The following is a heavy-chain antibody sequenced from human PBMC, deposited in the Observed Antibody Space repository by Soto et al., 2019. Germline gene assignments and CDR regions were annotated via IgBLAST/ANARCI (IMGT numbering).Heavy chain of an antibody. CDR1: VGSVSRVGSS. J-gene: IGHJ4*02. CDR3: ARALKMITFGGVIVRTFDY. D-gene: IGHD3-16*02. CDR2: IFYSGST. V-gene: IGHV4-61*08. Sequence: QVQLPESGPDLLNPPGPRPLPCPVPVGSVSRVGSSGSWFGRPPGRGRGGLGYIFYSGSTNYTPPLKSRVTISVDTSKNQFSLKLSSVTAADTAVYYCARALKMITFGGVIVRTFDYWGQGTLVTVSA.